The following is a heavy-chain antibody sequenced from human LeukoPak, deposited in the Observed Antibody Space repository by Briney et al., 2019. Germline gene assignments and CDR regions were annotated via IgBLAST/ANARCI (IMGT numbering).Heavy chain of an antibody. D-gene: IGHD6-19*01. V-gene: IGHV4-59*01. J-gene: IGHJ4*02. CDR2: IYYNGDA. CDR3: ARVDWDTSGWDHTHSYFGY. Sequence: SETLSLTCTVSGGSISNYYRSWIRQPPGKGLEWIGYIYYNGDANYHPSLKRRVTISVDTSKNEFSLKLTSVTAADTAVYYCARVDWDTSGWDHTHSYFGYWGQGTLVTVSS. CDR1: GGSISNYY.